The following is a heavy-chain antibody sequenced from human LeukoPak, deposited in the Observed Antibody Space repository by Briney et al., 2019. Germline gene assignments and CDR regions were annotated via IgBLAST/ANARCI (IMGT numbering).Heavy chain of an antibody. CDR1: GYTFTAYY. Sequence: ASVKVSCKASGYTFTAYYMHWVRQAPGQGLEWMGGINPNSGGTNFAQKFQGRVTMTRDTSISTAYMELSRLRSDDTAVYYCARDRVYSGKYHDAFDIWGQGTMVTVSS. CDR3: ARDRVYSGKYHDAFDI. J-gene: IGHJ3*02. CDR2: INPNSGGT. D-gene: IGHD1-26*01. V-gene: IGHV1-2*02.